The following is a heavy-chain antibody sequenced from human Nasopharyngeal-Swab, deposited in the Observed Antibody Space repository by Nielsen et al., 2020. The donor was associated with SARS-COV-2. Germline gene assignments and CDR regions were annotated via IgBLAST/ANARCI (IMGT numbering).Heavy chain of an antibody. Sequence: GESLKISCAASGFTFSSYAMSWVRQAPGKGLEWVSAISGSGGSTYYADSVKGRFTISRDNYKTTLYLQMNSLRAEDTAVYYCAKLHHYYGESDYWGQGTLVTVSS. V-gene: IGHV3-23*01. J-gene: IGHJ4*02. CDR3: AKLHHYYGESDY. D-gene: IGHD4-17*01. CDR1: GFTFSSYA. CDR2: ISGSGGST.